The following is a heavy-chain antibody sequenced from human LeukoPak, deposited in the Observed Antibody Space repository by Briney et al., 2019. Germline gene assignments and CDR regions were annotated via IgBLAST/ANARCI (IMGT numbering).Heavy chain of an antibody. CDR1: GFTFSGYS. D-gene: IGHD2-15*01. V-gene: IGHV3-48*04. J-gene: IGHJ6*03. CDR3: ARRGLPDV. CDR2: ISDSSNTI. Sequence: GGSLRLSCAASGFTFSGYSMNWVRQAPGKGLEWVSYISDSSNTIYYADSVKGRFTISRDNAKKSVYLQMNSLRVGDTAVYYCARRGLPDVWGKGTTVTVSS.